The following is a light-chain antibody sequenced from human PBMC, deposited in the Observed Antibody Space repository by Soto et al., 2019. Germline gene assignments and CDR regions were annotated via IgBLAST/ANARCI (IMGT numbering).Light chain of an antibody. V-gene: IGKV3D-20*02. CDR1: QSASSDY. CDR2: DAS. CDR3: QQRSNWPGT. Sequence: EIVLTQSPGPLSLSPGERATLSCGASQSASSDYLGWDQLKPGQAPRLLIYDASNRATGIPGRFSGSGSGTDCTPTVSGLDPKDFSFYYGQQRSNWPGTFGLGTKADIK. J-gene: IGKJ1*01.